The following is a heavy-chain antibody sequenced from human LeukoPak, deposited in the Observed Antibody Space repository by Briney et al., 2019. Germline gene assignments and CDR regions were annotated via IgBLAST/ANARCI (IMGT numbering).Heavy chain of an antibody. J-gene: IGHJ4*02. CDR1: GYTFTAYY. CDR3: ARNYGGNSKFFDN. D-gene: IGHD4-23*01. Sequence: GASVKVSCKASGYTFTAYYMHWVRQAPGQGLELMGWISPNSGGTNYAQNFQGRVTMTRDRSISTAYMELSGLRSDDTAVYYCARNYGGNSKFFDNWGQGTLVTVSS. CDR2: ISPNSGGT. V-gene: IGHV1-2*02.